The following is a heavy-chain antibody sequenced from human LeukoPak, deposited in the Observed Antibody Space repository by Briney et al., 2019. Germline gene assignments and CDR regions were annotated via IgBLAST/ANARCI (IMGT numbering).Heavy chain of an antibody. CDR2: ILSSSSYI. Sequence: GGSLRLSCAASGFTFSSYSMNWVRKAPGKGLEWVSSILSSSSYIYYADSVKGRFTISRDNAKNSLYLQMNRLRAEDTAVYYCARDFDRTGDYHHFDYWGQGTLVTVSS. CDR1: GFTFSSYS. J-gene: IGHJ4*02. D-gene: IGHD7-27*01. CDR3: ARDFDRTGDYHHFDY. V-gene: IGHV3-21*01.